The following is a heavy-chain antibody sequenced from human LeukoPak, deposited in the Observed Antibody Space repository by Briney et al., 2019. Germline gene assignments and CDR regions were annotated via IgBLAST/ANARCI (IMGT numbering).Heavy chain of an antibody. CDR2: IYYSGST. J-gene: IGHJ3*02. CDR3: ARDIVVVPAARSDAFDI. D-gene: IGHD2-2*01. CDR1: GGSISSGDYY. Sequence: SETLSLTCTVSGGSISSGDYYRSWIRQPPGKGLEWIGYIYYSGSTYYNPSLKSRVTISVDTSKNQFSLKLSSVTAADTAVYYCARDIVVVPAARSDAFDIWGQGTMVTVSS. V-gene: IGHV4-30-4*08.